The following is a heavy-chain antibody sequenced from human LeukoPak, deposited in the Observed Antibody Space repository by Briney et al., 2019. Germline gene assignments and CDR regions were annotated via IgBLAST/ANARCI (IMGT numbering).Heavy chain of an antibody. V-gene: IGHV1-69*04. CDR1: GCTFSSYA. Sequence: SVKVSCKASGCTFSSYAISWVRQAPGQGLEWMGRIIPIFGIANYAQKFQGRVTITADKSTSTAYMELSSLRSEDTAVYYCARENDGDEDGYNSAFGYWGQGNLVTVSS. D-gene: IGHD5-24*01. CDR3: ARENDGDEDGYNSAFGY. CDR2: IIPIFGIA. J-gene: IGHJ4*02.